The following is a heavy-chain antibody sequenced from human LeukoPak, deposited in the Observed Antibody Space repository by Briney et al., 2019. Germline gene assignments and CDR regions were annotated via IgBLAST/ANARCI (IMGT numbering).Heavy chain of an antibody. CDR3: ARVRVLRYFDWSPNGPFDY. CDR1: GYTFTSYD. D-gene: IGHD3-9*01. V-gene: IGHV1-8*03. Sequence: ASVKVSCKASGYTFTSYDINWVRQATGQGLEWMGWMNPNSGNTGYAQKFQGRVTITRDTSASTAYMELSSLRSEDTAVYYCARVRVLRYFDWSPNGPFDYWGQGTLVTVSS. CDR2: MNPNSGNT. J-gene: IGHJ4*02.